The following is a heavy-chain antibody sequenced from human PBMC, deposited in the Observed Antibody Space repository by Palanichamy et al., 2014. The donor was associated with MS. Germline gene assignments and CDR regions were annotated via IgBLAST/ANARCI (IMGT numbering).Heavy chain of an antibody. CDR3: EVWSGYYGSRFSAFDI. J-gene: IGHJ3*02. V-gene: IGHV1-2*02. Sequence: QVQLVQSGAEVKKPGASVKVSCKASGYTFTGYYMHWVRQAPGQGLEWMGWINPNSGGTNYAQKFQGRVTMTRDTSISTAYMELSRLRSDDTAVYYCEVWSGYYGSRFSAFDIWGQGTMVTVSS. D-gene: IGHD3-3*01. CDR1: GYTFTGYY. CDR2: INPNSGGT.